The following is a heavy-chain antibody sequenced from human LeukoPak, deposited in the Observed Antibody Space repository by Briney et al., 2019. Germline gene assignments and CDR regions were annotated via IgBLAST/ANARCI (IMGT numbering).Heavy chain of an antibody. D-gene: IGHD3-10*01. CDR2: ISAYNGNT. CDR1: GYTFTSYG. V-gene: IGHV1-18*01. J-gene: IGHJ4*02. Sequence: ASVKVSCKASGYTFTSYGISWVRRAPGQGLEWMRWISAYNGNTNYAQKLQGRVAMTTDTSTSTAYMELRSLRSDDTAVYYCARESGSGSYFDYWGQGTLVTVSS. CDR3: ARESGSGSYFDY.